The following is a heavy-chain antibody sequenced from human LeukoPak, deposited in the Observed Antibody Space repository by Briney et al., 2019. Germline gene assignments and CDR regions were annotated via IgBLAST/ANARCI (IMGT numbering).Heavy chain of an antibody. CDR3: ATGVAVAARPYYFDC. CDR2: FDPEDGET. CDR1: GYTLTELS. Sequence: GASVKVSCKVSGYTLTELSMHWVRQAPGKGLEWMGGFDPEDGETIYAQKFQGRVTMTEDTSTDTAYMELSSLRSEDTAVYYCATGVAVAARPYYFDCWGQGTLVTVSS. D-gene: IGHD6-19*01. J-gene: IGHJ4*02. V-gene: IGHV1-24*01.